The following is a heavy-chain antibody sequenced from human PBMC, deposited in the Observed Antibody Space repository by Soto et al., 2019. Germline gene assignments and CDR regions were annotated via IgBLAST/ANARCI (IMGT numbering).Heavy chain of an antibody. Sequence: QMHLQESGPGLVKPSETLSLTCTVSGGSISSSYWSWIRQPPGKGLEWLAYIYDDGSANYNPSLKSRATISLDMSKSQFSLKLTSVTAAGTAVYYCARDKYCSGGSCRKNWFDPWGQGTLVTVSS. CDR1: GGSISSSY. V-gene: IGHV4-59*01. J-gene: IGHJ5*02. CDR2: IYDDGSA. D-gene: IGHD2-15*01. CDR3: ARDKYCSGGSCRKNWFDP.